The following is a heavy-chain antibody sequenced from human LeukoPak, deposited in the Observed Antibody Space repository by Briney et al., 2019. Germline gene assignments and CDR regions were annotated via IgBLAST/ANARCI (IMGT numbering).Heavy chain of an antibody. CDR1: GGTFSSYA. J-gene: IGHJ3*02. D-gene: IGHD3-22*01. CDR2: IIPIFGTA. CDR3: ARIDSSGYRDAFDI. Sequence: SVKVSCKASGGTFSSYAISWVRQAPGQGLEWMGGIIPIFGTANYAQKFQGRVTITTDESTSTAYMELSSLRSEDTAVYYCARIDSSGYRDAFDIWVQGTMVTVSS. V-gene: IGHV1-69*05.